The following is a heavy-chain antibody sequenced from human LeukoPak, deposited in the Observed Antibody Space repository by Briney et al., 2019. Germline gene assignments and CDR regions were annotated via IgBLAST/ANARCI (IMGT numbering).Heavy chain of an antibody. Sequence: SETLSLTCTVSGGSISSGSYYWSWIRQPAGKGLEWIGRIYSSGSTNYNPSLKSRVTISVDTSKNQFSLKLSSVTAADTAVYYCARDSVAAQTTDYWGQGTLSPSPQ. V-gene: IGHV4-61*02. D-gene: IGHD6-13*01. CDR1: GGSISSGSYY. J-gene: IGHJ4*02. CDR2: IYSSGST. CDR3: ARDSVAAQTTDY.